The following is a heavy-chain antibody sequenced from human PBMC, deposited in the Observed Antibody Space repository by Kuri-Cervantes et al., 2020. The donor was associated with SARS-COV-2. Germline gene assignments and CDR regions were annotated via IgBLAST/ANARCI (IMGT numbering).Heavy chain of an antibody. CDR1: GFTFSSYA. D-gene: IGHD1-1*01. CDR3: ARDYGGMYLENYYFDC. CDR2: ISYDGSNK. Sequence: GESPKISCAASGFTFSSYALHWVRQAPGKGLEWVAVISYDGSNKYYADSVKGRFTISRDNSKNTLYLQMNSLRAEDTAVYYCARDYGGMYLENYYFDCWGQGTQVTVSS. V-gene: IGHV3-30*07. J-gene: IGHJ4*02.